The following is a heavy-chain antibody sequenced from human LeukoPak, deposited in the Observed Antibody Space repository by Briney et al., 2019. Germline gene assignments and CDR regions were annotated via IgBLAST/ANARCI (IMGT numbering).Heavy chain of an antibody. CDR3: ARDRNWAYDY. CDR2: INPNSGGT. Sequence: ASVKVSCKASGYTFTGYYMHWVRQAPGQGLEWMGWINPNSGGTNYAQKFQGWVTMTRDTSISTAYMELRSLRSDDTAVYYCARDRNWAYDYWGQGTLVTVSS. J-gene: IGHJ4*02. D-gene: IGHD7-27*01. V-gene: IGHV1-2*04. CDR1: GYTFTGYY.